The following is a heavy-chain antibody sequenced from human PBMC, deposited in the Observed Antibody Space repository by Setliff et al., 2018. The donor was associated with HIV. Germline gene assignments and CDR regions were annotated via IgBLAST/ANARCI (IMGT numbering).Heavy chain of an antibody. CDR3: ARELGRTVDY. V-gene: IGHV4-34*01. D-gene: IGHD2-21*02. CDR2: ISHGGTA. CDR1: GGSFTSYY. J-gene: IGHJ4*02. Sequence: SETLSLTCAVYGGSFTSYYWSWIRQPPGKGLEWIGEISHGGTANYNPSLKSRVSMSVDRSRNQVSLNLNSVTAADTAVYYCARELGRTVDYWGQGALVTVSS.